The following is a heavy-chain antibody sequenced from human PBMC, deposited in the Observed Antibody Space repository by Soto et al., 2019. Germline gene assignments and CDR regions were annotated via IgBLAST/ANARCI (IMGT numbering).Heavy chain of an antibody. CDR2: ISGSGDST. Sequence: EVQVLESGGGLVQPGGSLRLSCAASGFTFSSYAMSWVRQAPGKGPEWVSAISGSGDSTRYADSVQGRFTISRDTSKHTLYLQMNSLRAEDTAVYYCAKFYYGDYSYYYYGMAVWGQGTTVTVSS. CDR3: AKFYYGDYSYYYYGMAV. D-gene: IGHD4-17*01. V-gene: IGHV3-23*01. J-gene: IGHJ6*02. CDR1: GFTFSSYA.